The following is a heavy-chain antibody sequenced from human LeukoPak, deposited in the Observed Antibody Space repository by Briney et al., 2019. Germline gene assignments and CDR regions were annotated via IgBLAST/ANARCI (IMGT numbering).Heavy chain of an antibody. CDR2: ISGSGDST. J-gene: IGHJ4*02. CDR3: AKFPSAAISD. CDR1: GFTFSTYS. D-gene: IGHD2-2*02. V-gene: IGHV3-23*01. Sequence: PGGFLRLSCAASGFTFSTYSINWVRQAPGKGLEWVSAISGSGDSTYYADSVKGRFTISRDNSKNTLYLQMSSLRAEDTAVYYCAKFPSAAISDWGQGTLVTVSS.